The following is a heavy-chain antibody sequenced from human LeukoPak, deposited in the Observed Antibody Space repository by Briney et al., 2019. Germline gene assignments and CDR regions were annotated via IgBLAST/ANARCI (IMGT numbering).Heavy chain of an antibody. CDR3: ARAPPAYQLPIDY. J-gene: IGHJ4*02. CDR2: INPRSGGT. D-gene: IGHD1-1*01. V-gene: IGHV1-2*02. CDR1: GYTFTGYY. Sequence: ASVKVSCKASGYTFTGYYMHWVRQAPGQGLEWMGWINPRSGGTNYAQKFQDRVTMTRDTSISTVYMELSRLRSDDTAVYYCARAPPAYQLPIDYWGQGTLVTVSS.